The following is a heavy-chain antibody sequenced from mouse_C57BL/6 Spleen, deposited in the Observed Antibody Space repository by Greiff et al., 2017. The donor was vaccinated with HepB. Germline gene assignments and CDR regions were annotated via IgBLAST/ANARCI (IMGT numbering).Heavy chain of an antibody. V-gene: IGHV5-4*01. Sequence: EVQVVESGGGLVKPGGSLKLSCAASGFTFSSYAMSWVRQTPEKRLEWVATISDGGSYTYYPDNVKGRFTISRDNAKNNLYLQMSHLKSEDTAMYYCARDQDGNYHAMDYWGQGTSVTVSS. CDR1: GFTFSSYA. J-gene: IGHJ4*01. CDR2: ISDGGSYT. CDR3: ARDQDGNYHAMDY. D-gene: IGHD2-1*01.